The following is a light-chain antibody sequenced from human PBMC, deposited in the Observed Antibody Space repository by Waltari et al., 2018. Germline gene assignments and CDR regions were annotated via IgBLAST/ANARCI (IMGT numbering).Light chain of an antibody. CDR3: AAWDHSLSGRV. V-gene: IGLV1-47*01. Sequence: QSVLIQPPSASGTPGQRVTISCSGSSSYIYWYQQLPGTAPKLLIYRDNQRPSGVPDRFSCSKSGTSASLAISGLRSEDEADYYCAAWDHSLSGRVFGGGTKLTVL. J-gene: IGLJ3*02. CDR2: RDN. CDR1: SSY.